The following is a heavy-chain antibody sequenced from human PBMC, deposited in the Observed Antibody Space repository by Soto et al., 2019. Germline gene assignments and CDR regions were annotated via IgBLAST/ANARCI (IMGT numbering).Heavy chain of an antibody. V-gene: IGHV3-33*01. J-gene: IGHJ4*02. D-gene: IGHD3-16*01. CDR1: GFTFSSYG. CDR2: IWHDGGNK. Sequence: QVQLVESGGGVVQPGRSLRLSCAASGFTFSSYGIHWVRQAPGKGLEWVAFIWHDGGNKFYAESVKGRFTSSRDNSKNTLYLPMTSLSAEDTAMYYCARDGDVNTGFGKDYWGQGTLVTVSS. CDR3: ARDGDVNTGFGKDY.